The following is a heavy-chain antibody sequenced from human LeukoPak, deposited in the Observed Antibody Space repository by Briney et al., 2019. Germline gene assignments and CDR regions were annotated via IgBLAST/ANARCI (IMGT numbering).Heavy chain of an antibody. V-gene: IGHV4-39*01. Sequence: SETLSLTCTVSGGSISSSSYYWGWIRQPPGKGLEWIGSIYYSGSTYYNPSLKSRVTISVDTSKNQFSLKLSSVTAADTAVYYCARQRSYYGSGSYGYWGQGTLVTVSS. CDR2: IYYSGST. CDR1: GGSISSSSYY. D-gene: IGHD3-10*01. CDR3: ARQRSYYGSGSYGY. J-gene: IGHJ4*02.